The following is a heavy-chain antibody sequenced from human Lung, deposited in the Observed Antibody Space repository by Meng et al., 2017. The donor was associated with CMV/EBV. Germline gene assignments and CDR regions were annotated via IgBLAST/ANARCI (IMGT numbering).Heavy chain of an antibody. CDR3: AKGGDYDSSGDY. CDR2: IRYDGSNK. CDR1: GFTFSSYG. D-gene: IGHD3-22*01. V-gene: IGHV3-30*02. Sequence: GGSLRLXXAASGFTFSSYGMHWVRQAPGKGLEWVAFIRYDGSNKYYADSVKGRFTISRDNSKNTLYLQMNSLRAEDTAVYYCAKGGDYDSSGDYWGQGPLVTVSS. J-gene: IGHJ4*02.